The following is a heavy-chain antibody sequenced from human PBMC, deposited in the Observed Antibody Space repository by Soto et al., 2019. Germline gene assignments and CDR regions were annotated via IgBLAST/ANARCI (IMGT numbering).Heavy chain of an antibody. CDR3: AKDQWFGSSSHYYYGMDV. Sequence: GGSLRLSCAASGFTFSSYAMSWVRQAPGKGLEWVAAICDGGSNKYCADSVKGRFTISRDNSKNTLYLQMNSLRAEDTAVYYCAKDQWFGSSSHYYYGMDVWGQGTTVTVSS. V-gene: IGHV3-30*18. CDR2: ICDGGSNK. D-gene: IGHD6-6*01. CDR1: GFTFSSYA. J-gene: IGHJ6*02.